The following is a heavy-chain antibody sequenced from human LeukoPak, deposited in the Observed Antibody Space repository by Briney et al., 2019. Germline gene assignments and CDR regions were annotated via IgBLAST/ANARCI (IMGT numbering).Heavy chain of an antibody. J-gene: IGHJ5*02. D-gene: IGHD2-2*01. V-gene: IGHV4-61*02. CDR2: IYTSGST. CDR1: GGSISSGSYY. Sequence: SETLSLTCTVSGGSISSGSYYWSWIRQPAGKGLEWIGRIYTSGSTNYNPSLKSRVTISVDTSKNQFSLKLSSVTAADTAVYYCARSPPGGYCSSTSCRNWFDPWGQGTLVTVSS. CDR3: ARSPPGGYCSSTSCRNWFDP.